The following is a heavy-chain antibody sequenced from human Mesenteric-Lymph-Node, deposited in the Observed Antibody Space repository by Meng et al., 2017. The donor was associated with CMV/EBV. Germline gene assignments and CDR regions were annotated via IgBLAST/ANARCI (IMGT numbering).Heavy chain of an antibody. Sequence: GGSLRLSCAASGFTFSSYEMNWVRQAPGKGLEWVSYISSSGSTIYYADSVKGRFTISRDNAKSSLYLQMNSLRAEDTAVYYCAKNSYSHYYYGMDVWGQGTTVTVSS. V-gene: IGHV3-48*03. CDR2: ISSSGSTI. J-gene: IGHJ6*02. CDR3: AKNSYSHYYYGMDV. D-gene: IGHD2-21*02. CDR1: GFTFSSYE.